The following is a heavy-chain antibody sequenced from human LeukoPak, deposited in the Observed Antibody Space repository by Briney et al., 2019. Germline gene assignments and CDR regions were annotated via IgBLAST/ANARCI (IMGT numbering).Heavy chain of an antibody. CDR3: AKLWGTYDPLDI. Sequence: GGSLRLSCAVSGFTFSGFGMHWVRQAPGKGLEWVAVISYDGNNKFYGDSMKGRFTISRDNSKDTLYLQMTSLRPEDTAIYYCAKLWGTYDPLDIWGQGTLVTVSS. CDR1: GFTFSGFG. CDR2: ISYDGNNK. V-gene: IGHV3-30*18. J-gene: IGHJ3*02. D-gene: IGHD3-16*01.